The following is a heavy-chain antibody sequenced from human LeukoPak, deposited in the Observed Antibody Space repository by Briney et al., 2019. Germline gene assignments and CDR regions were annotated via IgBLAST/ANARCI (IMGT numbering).Heavy chain of an antibody. V-gene: IGHV3-11*04. CDR3: ARDRGLIVEFAGDI. CDR2: ISSSGSTI. Sequence: PGGSLRLSCTASGFTFGDYAMSWIRQAPGKGLEWVSYISSSGSTIYYADSVKGRFTISRDNAKNSLYLQMNSLRAEDTAVYYCARDRGLIVEFAGDIWGQGTMVTVSS. J-gene: IGHJ3*02. D-gene: IGHD3-22*01. CDR1: GFTFGDYA.